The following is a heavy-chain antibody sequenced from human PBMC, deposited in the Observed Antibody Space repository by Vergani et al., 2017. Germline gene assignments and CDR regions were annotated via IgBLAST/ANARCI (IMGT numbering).Heavy chain of an antibody. CDR1: GFTFSSYG. Sequence: QVQLVESGGGVVQPGRSLRLSCAASGFTFSSYGMHWVRQAPGKGLEWVAVISYDGSNKYYADSVKGRFTISRDNSKNTLYLQMNSLRAEDTAVYYCAKVPLGSGWYPYFDYWGQGTQVTVSS. CDR2: ISYDGSNK. J-gene: IGHJ4*02. D-gene: IGHD6-19*01. CDR3: AKVPLGSGWYPYFDY. V-gene: IGHV3-30*18.